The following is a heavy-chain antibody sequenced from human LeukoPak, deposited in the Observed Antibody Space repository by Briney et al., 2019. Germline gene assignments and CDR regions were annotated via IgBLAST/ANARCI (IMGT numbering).Heavy chain of an antibody. CDR2: VSGYNGNT. CDR3: AKDIHPGLDSGASCCFDY. D-gene: IGHD3-22*01. Sequence: ASVKVSCKTSGYTFSRHGITWVRQAPGQGLEWMGWVSGYNGNTNYAQNVQGRVTMTTDTSTNTAYMELRSLRSDDTAVYYCAKDIHPGLDSGASCCFDYWGQGTPVTISS. V-gene: IGHV1-18*01. J-gene: IGHJ4*02. CDR1: GYTFSRHG.